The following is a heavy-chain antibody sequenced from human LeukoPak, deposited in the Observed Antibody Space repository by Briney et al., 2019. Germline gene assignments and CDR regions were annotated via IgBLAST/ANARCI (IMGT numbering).Heavy chain of an antibody. CDR1: GFTFSRYS. V-gene: IGHV3-21*04. J-gene: IGHJ6*03. Sequence: GGSLRLSCAASGFTFSRYSMNWVRQAPGKGLEWVSSISSSSSYIYYADSVKGRFTISRDNSKNTLYLQMNSLRAEDTAVYYFAKGLYSYDFWSGSPPRGDYYYYMDVWGKGTTVTVSS. D-gene: IGHD3-3*01. CDR3: AKGLYSYDFWSGSPPRGDYYYYMDV. CDR2: ISSSSSYI.